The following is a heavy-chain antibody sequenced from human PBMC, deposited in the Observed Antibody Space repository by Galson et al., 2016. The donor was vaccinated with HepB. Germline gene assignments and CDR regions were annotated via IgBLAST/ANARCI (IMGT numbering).Heavy chain of an antibody. D-gene: IGHD2-8*01. V-gene: IGHV1-18*01. J-gene: IGHJ6*02. CDR1: GYTFTSFG. CDR2: ISGYNANT. Sequence: SVKVSCKASGYTFTSFGISWVRQAPGQGLEWMGWISGYNANTNYAQKFQGRVTMTADTSTSTAYMELRSLRSDDTAVYYCARDRAVYGMDVWGQGTTVTVSS. CDR3: ARDRAVYGMDV.